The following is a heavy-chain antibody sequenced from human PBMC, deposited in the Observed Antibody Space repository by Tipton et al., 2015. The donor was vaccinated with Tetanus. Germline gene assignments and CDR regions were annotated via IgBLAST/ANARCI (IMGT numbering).Heavy chain of an antibody. J-gene: IGHJ4*02. CDR1: GYIFTNYW. CDR2: IYPGDSDT. Sequence: QLVQSGGEVKKPGESLKISCKGSGYIFTNYWIGWVRQKPGKGLEWMGIIYPGDSDTRYSPSFQGQVTISVDKSINTAYLQWSSLKASDTSMFYCARAHCSDGVCNFDFWGQGALVTVPS. D-gene: IGHD2-15*01. V-gene: IGHV5-51*01. CDR3: ARAHCSDGVCNFDF.